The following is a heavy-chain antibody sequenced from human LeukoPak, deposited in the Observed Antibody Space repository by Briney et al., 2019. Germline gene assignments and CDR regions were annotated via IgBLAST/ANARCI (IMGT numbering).Heavy chain of an antibody. CDR2: IYYSGST. CDR1: GGSISSYY. V-gene: IGHV4-59*01. D-gene: IGHD6-13*01. J-gene: IGHJ4*02. Sequence: SETLSLTCTVSGGSISSYYWSWIRQPPGKGLEWIGYIYYSGSTNYNPFLKSRVTISVDTSKNQFSLKLSSVTAADTAVYYCARNGIAAAGGFDYWGQGTLVTVSS. CDR3: ARNGIAAAGGFDY.